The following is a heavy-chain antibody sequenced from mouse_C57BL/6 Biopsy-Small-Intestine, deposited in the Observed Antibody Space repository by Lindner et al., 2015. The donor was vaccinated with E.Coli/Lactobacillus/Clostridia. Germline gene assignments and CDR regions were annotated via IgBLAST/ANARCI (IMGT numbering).Heavy chain of an antibody. J-gene: IGHJ2*01. CDR1: GYTFISYG. V-gene: IGHV1-81*01. CDR3: ASYYFGSSYRNFDY. Sequence: VQLQESGAGLARPGASVKLSCKASGYTFISYGIIWVKQRTGQGLEWIGEIYPRNSNTYYNERFMGKATLTADKSSSTAYMELRSLTSEDSAVYFCASYYFGSSYRNFDYWGQGTTLTVSS. CDR2: IYPRNSNT. D-gene: IGHD1-1*01.